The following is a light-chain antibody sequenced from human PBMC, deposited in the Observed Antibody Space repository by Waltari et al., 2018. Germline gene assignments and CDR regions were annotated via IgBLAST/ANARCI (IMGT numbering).Light chain of an antibody. V-gene: IGKV3-15*01. Sequence: EIVMTQSPATLSVSPGERATLSCRASQSGSSNLAWYQQKPGQAPRLLIYGASIRATDIPARFSGSGSGTEFTLTISSLQSEDFAVYYCQQYNNWPRTFGQGTKVEIK. CDR1: QSGSSN. CDR2: GAS. CDR3: QQYNNWPRT. J-gene: IGKJ1*01.